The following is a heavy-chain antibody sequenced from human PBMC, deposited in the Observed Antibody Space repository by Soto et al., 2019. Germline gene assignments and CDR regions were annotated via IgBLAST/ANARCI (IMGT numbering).Heavy chain of an antibody. CDR2: ILPMFGAV. CDR3: ARPKRSGYDRGDSYYHTMDV. V-gene: IGHV1-69*06. Sequence: QVQLVQSGTEVKKSGSSVKVSCRASGGTSSNFVITWVRQVPGQGLEWLGGILPMFGAVKYAQKFQDRLIITVDRSTQTAAMELGSLRSEDTAVYYCARPKRSGYDRGDSYYHTMDVWGHGTTVTVS. CDR1: GGTSSNFV. D-gene: IGHD3-3*01. J-gene: IGHJ6*02.